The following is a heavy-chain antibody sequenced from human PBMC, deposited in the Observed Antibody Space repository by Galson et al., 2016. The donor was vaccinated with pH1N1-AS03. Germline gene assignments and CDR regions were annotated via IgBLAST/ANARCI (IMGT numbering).Heavy chain of an antibody. Sequence: SLRLSCAASGFTINNNYMSWVRQAPGKGLEWVSAIYGGGDTFYADSVKGRFTISRDNSKNTVYRQMNSLRVEDTAVYYCAREPWGSTQGEYWGQGTLVTVSS. D-gene: IGHD3-16*01. J-gene: IGHJ4*02. V-gene: IGHV3-53*01. CDR3: AREPWGSTQGEY. CDR1: GFTINNNY. CDR2: IYGGGDT.